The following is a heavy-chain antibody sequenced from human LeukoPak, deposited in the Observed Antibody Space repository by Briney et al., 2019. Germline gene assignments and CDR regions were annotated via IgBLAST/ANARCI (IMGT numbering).Heavy chain of an antibody. Sequence: PSETLSLTCTVSGGAISSYYWSWIRQSPGKGLEWIGYIYYSGGTKYNPSLMSRVTISVDRAQNQFSLSLRSVTAADTAVYCCARDGLYDSSGYYMDSWGQGTLVIVSS. D-gene: IGHD3-22*01. V-gene: IGHV4-59*01. CDR1: GGAISSYY. CDR2: IYYSGGT. J-gene: IGHJ4*02. CDR3: ARDGLYDSSGYYMDS.